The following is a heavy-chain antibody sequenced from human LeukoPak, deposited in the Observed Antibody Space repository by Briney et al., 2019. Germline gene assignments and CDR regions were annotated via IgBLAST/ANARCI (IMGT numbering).Heavy chain of an antibody. CDR1: GFTFSSYE. D-gene: IGHD3-16*01. Sequence: SGGSLRLSCAASGFTFSSYEMNWVRQAPGKGLEWVSYISSSGSTIYYADSVKGRFTISRDNAKNSLYLQMNSLRAEDTAVYYCAREITSHWGRAFDYWGQGTLVTVSS. CDR3: AREITSHWGRAFDY. J-gene: IGHJ4*02. CDR2: ISSSGSTI. V-gene: IGHV3-48*03.